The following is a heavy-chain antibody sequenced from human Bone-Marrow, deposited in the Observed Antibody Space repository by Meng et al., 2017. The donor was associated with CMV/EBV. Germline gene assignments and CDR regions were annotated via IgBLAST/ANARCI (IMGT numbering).Heavy chain of an antibody. CDR1: GFTFSSYS. D-gene: IGHD3-3*01. CDR3: ARHRTIFGEVINRRNQEQRRDWFDP. J-gene: IGHJ5*02. V-gene: IGHV3-21*01. CDR2: ISSSSSYI. Sequence: GESLKISCAASGFTFSSYSMNWVRQAPGKGLEWVSSISSSSSYIYYADSVKGRFTISRDNAENSLYLQMNSLRAEDTAVYYCARHRTIFGEVINRRNQEQRRDWFDPWGQGTLVTVSS.